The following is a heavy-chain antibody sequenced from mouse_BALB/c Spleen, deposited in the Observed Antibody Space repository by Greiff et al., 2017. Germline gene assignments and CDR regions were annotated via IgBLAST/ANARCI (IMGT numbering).Heavy chain of an antibody. CDR2: IDPENGDT. CDR1: GFNFKDYD. V-gene: IGHV14-4*02. CDR3: TGDYFDY. Sequence: EVQLQQSGAELVRPGASVTLSCTASGFNFKDYDMHWVKQRPEQGLEWIGWIDPENGDTEYAPKLQGKVTMTADTSANTAYLQLSSLTSEDTAVYYCTGDYFDYWGQGTTVAVSS. J-gene: IGHJ2*01.